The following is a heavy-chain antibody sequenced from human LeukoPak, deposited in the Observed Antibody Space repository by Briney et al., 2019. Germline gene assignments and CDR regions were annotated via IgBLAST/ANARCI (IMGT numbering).Heavy chain of an antibody. V-gene: IGHV4-38-2*02. D-gene: IGHD2-21*01. CDR3: AGGEVIVVAPSPFDS. CDR1: GYSISSGYY. J-gene: IGHJ4*02. Sequence: PSETLSLTCTVSGYSISSGYYWGWIRQPPGKGLEWIGSIYHSGSTYYNPSLKSRVTISVDTSKNQFSLKLSSVTAADTAVYYCAGGEVIVVAPSPFDSWGQGTLVTVSS. CDR2: IYHSGST.